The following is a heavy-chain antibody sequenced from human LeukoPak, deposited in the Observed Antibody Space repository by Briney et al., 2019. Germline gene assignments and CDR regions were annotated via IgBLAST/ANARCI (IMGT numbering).Heavy chain of an antibody. V-gene: IGHV1-2*02. D-gene: IGHD3-22*01. CDR1: GYTFTGYY. CDR3: AREGSYGDLGLADYYDSSGYTRNAFDI. Sequence: ASVKVSCKASGYTFTGYYMHWGRQAPGQGLEWRGWINPNSGGTNYAQKFQGRVTMTRDTSISTAYMELSRLRSDATAVYYCAREGSYGDLGLADYYDSSGYTRNAFDIWGQGTMVTVSS. CDR2: INPNSGGT. J-gene: IGHJ3*02.